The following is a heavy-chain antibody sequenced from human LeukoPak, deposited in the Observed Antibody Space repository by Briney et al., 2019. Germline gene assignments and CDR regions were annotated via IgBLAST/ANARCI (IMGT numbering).Heavy chain of an antibody. Sequence: GGSLRLSCAASGFTFCSYAMSWVRQAPGKGLEWVSAISGSGGSTYYADSVKGRFTISRDNSKNTLYLQMNSLRAEDTAAYYCAKDFRTVTATIDYWSQGTLVTVSS. CDR1: GFTFCSYA. D-gene: IGHD4-17*01. CDR3: AKDFRTVTATIDY. V-gene: IGHV3-23*01. J-gene: IGHJ4*02. CDR2: ISGSGGST.